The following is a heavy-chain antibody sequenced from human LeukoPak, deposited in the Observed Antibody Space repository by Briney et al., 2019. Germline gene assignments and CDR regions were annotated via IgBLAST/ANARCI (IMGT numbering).Heavy chain of an antibody. CDR3: AKGSHFDERMGYGIDDY. CDR2: VNQDGSAK. Sequence: GGSLRLSCATSGFIFSSYWMTWVRQAPGKGLEWVATVNQDGSAKHYVDSVKGRFTISRDNAKNTLYLQMNSLRGEDTAIYYCAKGSHFDERMGYGIDDYWGQGTLVTVSS. V-gene: IGHV3-7*03. D-gene: IGHD1-26*01. J-gene: IGHJ4*02. CDR1: GFIFSSYW.